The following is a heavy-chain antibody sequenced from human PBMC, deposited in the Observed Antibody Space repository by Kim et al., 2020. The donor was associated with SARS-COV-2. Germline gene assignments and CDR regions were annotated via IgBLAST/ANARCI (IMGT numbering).Heavy chain of an antibody. D-gene: IGHD6-19*01. V-gene: IGHV3-13*01. CDR3: ARGGEAGNGLDV. J-gene: IGHJ6*02. Sequence: YPGPVKGRFTISRENAKNSLYLKMNSLRAGDTAVYYCARGGEAGNGLDVWGQGTTVTVSS.